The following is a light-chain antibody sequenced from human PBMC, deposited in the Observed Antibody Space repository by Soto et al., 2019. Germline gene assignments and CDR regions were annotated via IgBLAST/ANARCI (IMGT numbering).Light chain of an antibody. Sequence: DIRMTQSPSTRSFSLGDRVTITFRASQTISSWLAWYQQKPGKAPKLLIYKASTLKSGVPSRFSGSGYGTDFTLAISSLQPEDFATYYCQQSYGSITFGQGTRLEIK. V-gene: IGKV1-5*03. CDR1: QTISSW. J-gene: IGKJ5*01. CDR3: QQSYGSIT. CDR2: KAS.